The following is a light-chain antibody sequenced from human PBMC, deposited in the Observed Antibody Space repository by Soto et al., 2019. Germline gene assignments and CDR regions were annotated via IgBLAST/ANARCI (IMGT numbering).Light chain of an antibody. CDR1: SSDGGGYNY. CDR2: DVS. V-gene: IGLV2-14*01. J-gene: IGLJ2*01. Sequence: QSALTQPASVAGCPGQSIAISCTGTSSDGGGYNYVSWYQQHPGKAPKLMIYDVSNRPSGVSNRFSGSKSGNTASLTISGLQAEDEADYYCSSYTTSSTLHVVFGGGTKVTVL. CDR3: SSYTTSSTLHVV.